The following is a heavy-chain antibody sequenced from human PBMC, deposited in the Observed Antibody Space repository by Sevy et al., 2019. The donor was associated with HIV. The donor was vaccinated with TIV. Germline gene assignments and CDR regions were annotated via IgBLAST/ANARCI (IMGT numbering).Heavy chain of an antibody. CDR3: AKEGGGYGRDYFDY. D-gene: IGHD6-19*01. J-gene: IGHJ4*02. Sequence: GGSLRLSCAASGFTFNIYAMSWVRQAPGKGLEWVSAISGGGGSTYNADSVKGRVTISRNNSKNMVYLQMNSLTAEDTAEYYCAKEGGGYGRDYFDYWGQGTLVTVSS. V-gene: IGHV3-23*01. CDR1: GFTFNIYA. CDR2: ISGGGGST.